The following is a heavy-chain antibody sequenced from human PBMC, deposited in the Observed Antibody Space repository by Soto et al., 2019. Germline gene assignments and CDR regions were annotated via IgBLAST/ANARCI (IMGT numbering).Heavy chain of an antibody. Sequence: QVQLVESGGGVVQPGRSLRLSCAASGFNFSSYVMHWVRQAPGKGLEWVAVIWYDGGNKYYADSEKGRFTISRDNSKNTLYLQMNSLRAEDTAVYYCARDGQWLPRDGLRSSYYFDYWGQGTLVTVSS. V-gene: IGHV3-33*01. CDR1: GFNFSSYV. J-gene: IGHJ4*02. CDR2: IWYDGGNK. CDR3: ARDGQWLPRDGLRSSYYFDY. D-gene: IGHD6-19*01.